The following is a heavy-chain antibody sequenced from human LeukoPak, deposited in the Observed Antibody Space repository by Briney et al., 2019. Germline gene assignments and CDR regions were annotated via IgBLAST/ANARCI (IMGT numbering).Heavy chain of an antibody. CDR2: MNPNSGGT. J-gene: IGHJ5*02. CDR1: GYTFTDYY. CDR3: ARLNSPGWFDP. V-gene: IGHV1-2*02. Sequence: GASVKVSCKASGYTFTDYYIHWVRQAPGQGLEWMAWMNPNSGGTSYAQKFQGRVTMTRDTSTSTAYMELSRLRFDDTAVYYCARLNSPGWFDPWGQGTLVTVSS.